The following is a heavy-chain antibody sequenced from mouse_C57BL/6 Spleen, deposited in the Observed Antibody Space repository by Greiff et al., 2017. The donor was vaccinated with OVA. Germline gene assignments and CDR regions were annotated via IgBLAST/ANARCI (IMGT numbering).Heavy chain of an antibody. J-gene: IGHJ4*01. D-gene: IGHD2-4*01. CDR3: ARSDDYDDGSGSMDY. CDR2: IDPSDSET. Sequence: QVQLLQPGAELVRPGSSVKLSCKASGYTFTSYWMHWVKQRPIQGLEWIGNIDPSDSETHYHQKFKDQATLTVDKSSSTAYMQLSSLTSDDSAVYYCARSDDYDDGSGSMDYWGQGTSVTVSS. V-gene: IGHV1-52*01. CDR1: GYTFTSYW.